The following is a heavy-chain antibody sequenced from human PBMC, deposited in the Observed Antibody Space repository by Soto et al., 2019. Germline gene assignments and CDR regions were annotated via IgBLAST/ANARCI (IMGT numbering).Heavy chain of an antibody. D-gene: IGHD3-10*01. CDR1: GFTFSSYW. CDR3: ARLSGNLRVLAI. CDR2: IYTDGSST. Sequence: EVQLVASGGGLVQPGGSLRLSCAASGFTFSSYWMHWVRQAPGKGLVWVSRIYTDGSSTNYVDSVQGRFTISRDNAKNSLYMRMHSLRAEATAVYCCARLSGNLRVLAIWGQGIMVTVSS. J-gene: IGHJ3*02. V-gene: IGHV3-74*01.